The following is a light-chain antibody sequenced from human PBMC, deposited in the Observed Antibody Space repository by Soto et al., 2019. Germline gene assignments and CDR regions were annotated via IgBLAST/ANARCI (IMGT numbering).Light chain of an antibody. CDR2: EVI. CDR1: SSDVGGYNY. J-gene: IGLJ1*01. Sequence: QSALTQPASVSGSPGQSITISCTGTSSDVGGYNYVSWYQHHPGKAPKLMIYEVINRPSGVSNRFSGSKSGNTASLTISGLQAEDEADYYCSSYTSSSTLVFGTGTKVTVL. V-gene: IGLV2-14*01. CDR3: SSYTSSSTLV.